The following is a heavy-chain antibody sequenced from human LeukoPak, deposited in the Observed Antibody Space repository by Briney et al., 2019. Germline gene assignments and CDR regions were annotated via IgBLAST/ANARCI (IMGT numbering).Heavy chain of an antibody. V-gene: IGHV4-31*03. D-gene: IGHD6-13*01. CDR3: ARDTAAAGNFDY. J-gene: IGHJ4*02. CDR1: GGSISSGGYY. CDR2: IYYSGST. Sequence: TLSLTCTVSGGSISSGGYYWSWIRHHPGKGLEWIGYIYYSGSTYYNPSLKSRVTISVDTSMNQFSLKLSSVTAADTAVYYCARDTAAAGNFDYWGQGTLVTVSS.